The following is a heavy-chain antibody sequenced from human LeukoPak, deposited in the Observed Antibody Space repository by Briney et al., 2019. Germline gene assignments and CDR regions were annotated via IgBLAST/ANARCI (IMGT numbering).Heavy chain of an antibody. CDR1: RSTFSDAS. J-gene: IGHJ5*02. D-gene: IGHD6-19*01. CDR3: AREGGSGWTAAFLDL. CDR2: INPKSGGT. Sequence: GASLKVSCKAFRSTFSDASMHSARQAPAQRLEWIGWINPKSGGTNYAQHFQGRVTMTRDTSFSTVYVDLSGLTSDDTAIYYCAREGGSGWTAAFLDLWGQGTLVTVSS. V-gene: IGHV1-2*02.